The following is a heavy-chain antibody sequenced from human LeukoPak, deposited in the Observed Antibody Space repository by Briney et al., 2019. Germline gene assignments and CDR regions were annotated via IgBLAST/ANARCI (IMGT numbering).Heavy chain of an antibody. V-gene: IGHV3-7*01. CDR3: ARVGRYSYAHNS. D-gene: IGHD5-18*01. J-gene: IGHJ4*02. CDR2: IKQDGSEK. CDR1: GFTFRDYSDYW. Sequence: PGGSLRLSCAASGFTFRDYSDYWMSWVRQAPGKGLEWVANIKQDGSEKYYVDSEKGRFTISRDNAKNSLFLQMNSLRAEDTAVYYCARVGRYSYAHNSWGQGTLVTVSS.